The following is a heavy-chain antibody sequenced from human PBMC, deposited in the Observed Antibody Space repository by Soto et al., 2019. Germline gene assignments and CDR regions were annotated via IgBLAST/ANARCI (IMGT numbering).Heavy chain of an antibody. J-gene: IGHJ4*02. D-gene: IGHD3-3*01. Sequence: SGPTLVNPTQTLTLTCTFAGFSLTTSGVGVGWIRQSPGKAPEWLALIYWDDDKRYSPSLKSRLTITKDTSKNQVVLTMANLDPADTATYYCAHRVLRTVFGLVTTTAIYFDFWGQGTPVTVSS. V-gene: IGHV2-5*02. CDR3: AHRVLRTVFGLVTTTAIYFDF. CDR2: IYWDDDK. CDR1: GFSLTTSGVG.